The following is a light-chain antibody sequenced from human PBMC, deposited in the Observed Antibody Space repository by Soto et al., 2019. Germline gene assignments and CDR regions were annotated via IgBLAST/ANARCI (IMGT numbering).Light chain of an antibody. CDR2: GNS. Sequence: QSVVTQAPSVSGTPGQRVTISCSGSSSNIESNWVYWYQQLPGTAPKLLIYGNSNRPSGVPDRFSGSKSGTSASLAITGLQAEDEADYYCQSYDSSLSAHVVFGGGTKVTVL. J-gene: IGLJ2*01. CDR3: QSYDSSLSAHVV. CDR1: SSNIESNW. V-gene: IGLV1-40*01.